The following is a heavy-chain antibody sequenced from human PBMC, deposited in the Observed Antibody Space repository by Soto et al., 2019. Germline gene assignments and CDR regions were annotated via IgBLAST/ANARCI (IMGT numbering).Heavy chain of an antibody. D-gene: IGHD4-4*01. CDR2: IFPADSDT. J-gene: IGHJ6*01. CDR1: QYNFMNFW. V-gene: IGHV5-51*01. CDR3: TATLTSVMDV. Sequence: PGYSLQISCKCSQYNFMNFWVGWVRQMPGKGLEWMGIIFPADSDTRFSPSFQGRVTMSVDKSTYTAYLQWSSLEASDTAIYYCTATLTSVMDVSGQRSPVTASS.